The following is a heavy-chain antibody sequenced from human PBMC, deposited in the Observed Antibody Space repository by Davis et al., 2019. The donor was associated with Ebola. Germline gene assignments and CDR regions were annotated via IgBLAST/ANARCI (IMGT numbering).Heavy chain of an antibody. J-gene: IGHJ5*02. CDR1: GGSLSRGGYC. Sequence: SETLSLTCDVSGGSLSRGGYCWSWVRQPPGKGLEWIGYIHLSGYTSYNPSLKSRVTISVDTSKNQFSLKLSSVTAADTAVYYCARSQGGYQLLDWYWFDPWGQGTLVTVST. D-gene: IGHD2-2*01. CDR2: IHLSGYT. V-gene: IGHV4-30-2*01. CDR3: ARSQGGYQLLDWYWFDP.